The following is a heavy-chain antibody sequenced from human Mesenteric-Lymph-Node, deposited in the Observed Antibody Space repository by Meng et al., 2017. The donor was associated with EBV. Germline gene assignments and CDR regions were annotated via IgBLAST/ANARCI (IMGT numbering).Heavy chain of an antibody. CDR1: GGSFSGYY. V-gene: IGHV4-34*01. CDR2: SNQSGST. J-gene: IGHJ5*02. Sequence: QVHLQQWGAGLLKPSETLSLTCSVYGGSFSGYYWTWIRQSPGKGLEWIGESNQSGSTSYNPSLKSRVTISVDTSQNQFSLKLSSVTAADTAVYYCARGKTVGRSPWFDPWGRGTLVTVSS. D-gene: IGHD4-11*01. CDR3: ARGKTVGRSPWFDP.